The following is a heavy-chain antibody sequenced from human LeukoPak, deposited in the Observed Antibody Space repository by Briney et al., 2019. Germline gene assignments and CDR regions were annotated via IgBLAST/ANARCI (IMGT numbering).Heavy chain of an antibody. CDR2: IYYSGST. CDR1: GGSISSSSYY. CDR3: AILGGEYEEWELPSGDAFDI. D-gene: IGHD1-26*01. Sequence: PSETLSLTCTVSGGSISSSSYYWGWIRQPPGKGLEWIGSIYYSGSTYYNPSLKSRVTISVDTSKNQFSLKLSSVTAADTAVYYCAILGGEYEEWELPSGDAFDIWGQGTMVTVSS. V-gene: IGHV4-39*01. J-gene: IGHJ3*02.